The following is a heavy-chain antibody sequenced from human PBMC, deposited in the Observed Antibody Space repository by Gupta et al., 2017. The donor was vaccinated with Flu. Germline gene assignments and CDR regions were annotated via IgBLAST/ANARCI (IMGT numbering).Heavy chain of an antibody. J-gene: IGHJ5*02. V-gene: IGHV3-74*01. CDR3: AREVVNNRLDP. CDR2: IRFDGTAT. D-gene: IGHD2-15*01. Sequence: HWVRQAQGKGLVWVSRIRFDGTATSYADSVRGRFTISRDNTKNTLYLQMNSLRAEDTALYYCAREVVNNRLDPWGQGTLVTVSS.